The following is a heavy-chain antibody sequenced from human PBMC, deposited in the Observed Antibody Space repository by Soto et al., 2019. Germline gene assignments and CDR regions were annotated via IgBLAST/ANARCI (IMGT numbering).Heavy chain of an antibody. D-gene: IGHD3-22*01. CDR2: IGSSDNII. J-gene: IGHJ4*02. CDR1: GFTFSDYY. V-gene: IGHV3-11*01. Sequence: GGSLRLSCAASGFTFSDYYMSWIRQAPGRGLEWASYIGSSDNIIYYADSVKGRFTISRDNAKNSLYLQMSSLRAEDTAVYYCARDLGYYESSGYFDYWGQGTLVTVSS. CDR3: ARDLGYYESSGYFDY.